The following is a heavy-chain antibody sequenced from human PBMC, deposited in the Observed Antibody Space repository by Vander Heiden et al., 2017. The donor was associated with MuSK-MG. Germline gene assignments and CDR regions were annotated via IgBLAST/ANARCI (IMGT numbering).Heavy chain of an antibody. CDR3: ANHSPRDWSVAGTFDY. J-gene: IGHJ4*02. CDR1: GFPFSSYA. D-gene: IGHD6-19*01. V-gene: IGHV3-23*01. Sequence: SGAASGFPFSSYALSWVRQAPAKGLEWVSGISGSGRSTYDADSVKGRSSMSRDKTNNTLYLQMNSLRAEDTAVYYCANHSPRDWSVAGTFDYWGQGILVSGSS. CDR2: ISGSGRST.